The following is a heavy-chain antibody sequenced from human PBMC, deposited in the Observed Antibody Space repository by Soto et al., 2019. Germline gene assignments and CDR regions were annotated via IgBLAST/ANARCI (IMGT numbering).Heavy chain of an antibody. CDR1: GGSISSSSYY. CDR3: ARHIGALLLVIDV. D-gene: IGHD2-15*01. V-gene: IGHV4-39*01. CDR2: IYYSGST. Sequence: SETLSLTCTVSGGSISSSSYYWGWIRQPPGKGLEWIGSIYYSGSTYYNPSLKSRVTISVDTSKNQFSLKLSSVTAADTAVYYGARHIGALLLVIDVWGQGTLVTGSS. J-gene: IGHJ4*02.